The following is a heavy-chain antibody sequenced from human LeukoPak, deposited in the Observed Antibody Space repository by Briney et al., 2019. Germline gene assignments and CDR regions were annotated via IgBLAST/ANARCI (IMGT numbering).Heavy chain of an antibody. CDR2: IYYSGST. V-gene: IGHV4-59*12. CDR3: ARTLTGYSILAFDY. Sequence: SETLSLTCTVSGGSLSSYYWSWIRQPPGKGLEWIGHIYYSGSTNYNPSLRSRVTISLDTSKNQFSLKLSSVTAADTAVYYCARTLTGYSILAFDYWGQGTLVTVSS. CDR1: GGSLSSYY. J-gene: IGHJ4*02. D-gene: IGHD6-13*01.